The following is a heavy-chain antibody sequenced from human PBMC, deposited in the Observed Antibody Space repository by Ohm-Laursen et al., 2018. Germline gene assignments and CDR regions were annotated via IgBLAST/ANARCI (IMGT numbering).Heavy chain of an antibody. CDR3: ARRGPGTDAFDI. J-gene: IGHJ3*02. CDR2: IYYSGST. D-gene: IGHD1/OR15-1a*01. V-gene: IGHV4-31*01. CDR1: GGSISSGGYY. Sequence: SQTLSLTWTVSGGSISSGGYYWSWIRQHPGKGLEWIGYIYYSGSTYYNPSLKSLVTISVDTSKNQFSLKLSSVTAADTAVYYCARRGPGTDAFDIWGQGTMVTVSS.